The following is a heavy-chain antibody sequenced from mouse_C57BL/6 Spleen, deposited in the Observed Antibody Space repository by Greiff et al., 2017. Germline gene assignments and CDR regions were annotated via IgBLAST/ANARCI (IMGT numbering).Heavy chain of an antibody. CDR3: ARSYYGSSYFDY. V-gene: IGHV1-69*01. CDR1: GYTFTTYW. CDR2: IDPSDSYT. J-gene: IGHJ2*01. Sequence: VQLQQPGAELVMPGASVKLSCRTSGYTFTTYWIHWVKQRPGQGLEWIGEIDPSDSYTNYNQKFKGKSTLTVDKSSSTAYMPLSSLTSEDSAVYYCARSYYGSSYFDYWGQDTTLTVSS. D-gene: IGHD1-1*01.